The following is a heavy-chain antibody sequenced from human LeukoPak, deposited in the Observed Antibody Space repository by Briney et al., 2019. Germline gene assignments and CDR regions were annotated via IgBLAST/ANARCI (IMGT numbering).Heavy chain of an antibody. Sequence: GESLKISCKGSGYSFTSYWNGWVRQMPGKGLEWMGINCPGDSHTRYSPSFQGQVTISADKSISTAYLQWSSLKASDTAMYYCARGKVLTANWFDPWGQGTLVTVSS. J-gene: IGHJ5*02. CDR3: ARGKVLTANWFDP. CDR1: GYSFTSYW. V-gene: IGHV5-51*01. CDR2: NCPGDSHT. D-gene: IGHD2-21*02.